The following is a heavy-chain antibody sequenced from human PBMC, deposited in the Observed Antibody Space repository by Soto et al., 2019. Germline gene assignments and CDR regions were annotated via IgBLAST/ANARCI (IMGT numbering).Heavy chain of an antibody. Sequence: QVTFKESGPVLAKPTETLTLTCTVSGFSRSNTRMSVGSIRQPPGKALECLAHISSSDVRSYNTSLQTWLTISKDATGSQVALTLTNGDTVDTAPYYCARMLRYGYDYLGLGPLVTVSS. J-gene: IGHJ4*02. V-gene: IGHV2-26*01. D-gene: IGHD5-18*01. CDR2: ISSSDVR. CDR3: ARMLRYGYDY. CDR1: GFSRSNTRMS.